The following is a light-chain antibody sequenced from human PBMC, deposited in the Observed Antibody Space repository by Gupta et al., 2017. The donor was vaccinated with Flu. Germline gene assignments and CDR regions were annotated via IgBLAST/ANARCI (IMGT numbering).Light chain of an antibody. J-gene: IGKJ1*01. CDR2: GAS. CDR1: QSVSSSY. Sequence: ERATLSCRASQSVSSSYLAWYHQKPGQAPRLLIYGASSRATGSPDRFSGSGSGTDFTLTISRLEPEDFAVYYCQQYGSSPRTFGQGTKVEIK. V-gene: IGKV3-20*01. CDR3: QQYGSSPRT.